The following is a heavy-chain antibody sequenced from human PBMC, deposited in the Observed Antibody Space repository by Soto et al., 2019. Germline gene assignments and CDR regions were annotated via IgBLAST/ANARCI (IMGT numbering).Heavy chain of an antibody. CDR2: INPNGGST. Sequence: ASVKVSCKAPADTFTSYYIHWVRQAPGHGLEWMGIINPNGGSTRFAQKFQGRVTMTRDTSISTAYMELSRLRSDDTAVYYCARGSVVVVADWFDPWGQGTLVTVSS. CDR3: ARGSVVVVADWFDP. V-gene: IGHV1-2*02. D-gene: IGHD2-15*01. CDR1: ADTFTSYY. J-gene: IGHJ5*02.